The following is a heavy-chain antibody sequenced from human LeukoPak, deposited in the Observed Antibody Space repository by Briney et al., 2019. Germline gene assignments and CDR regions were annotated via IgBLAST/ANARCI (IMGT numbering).Heavy chain of an antibody. D-gene: IGHD4/OR15-4a*01. J-gene: IGHJ4*02. Sequence: GGSLGLSCTTSGFTFGDYAMSWVRQAPGRGLECVGFIRRKVYGETTQYAASVKGRFTVSRDDSKSIAYLQMNSLKPEDTAVYYCTRAPDPDGGNYRRYAFDSWGQGTLVTVSS. CDR2: IRRKVYGETT. V-gene: IGHV3-49*04. CDR3: TRAPDPDGGNYRRYAFDS. CDR1: GFTFGDYA.